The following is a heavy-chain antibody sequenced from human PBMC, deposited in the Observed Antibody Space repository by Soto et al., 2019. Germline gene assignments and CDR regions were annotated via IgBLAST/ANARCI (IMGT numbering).Heavy chain of an antibody. CDR3: AREFTSASRRDLDS. J-gene: IGHJ4*02. CDR2: MNPTTGGT. Sequence: QVQLVQSGAEVKKPGASVKISCKTSEYTFTDYYLHWVRQAPGQGLEWMGWMNPTTGGTMYPQKFRGRVTMTRDTSTSTAYMEVNRLTYDDTAVYYCAREFTSASRRDLDSWGQGTLVTVSS. CDR1: EYTFTDYY. D-gene: IGHD2-21*01. V-gene: IGHV1-2*02.